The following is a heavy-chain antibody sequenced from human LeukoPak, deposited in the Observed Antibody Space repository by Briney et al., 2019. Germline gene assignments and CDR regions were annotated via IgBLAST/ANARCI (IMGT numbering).Heavy chain of an antibody. CDR2: ISAYNGNT. D-gene: IGHD3-9*01. J-gene: IGHJ4*02. Sequence: ASVKVSCKASGYTFTSYDFSWVRQAPGQGLEWMGWISAYNGNTNYAQKLQGRVTMTTDTSTSTAYMELRSLRSDDTAVYYCARGDDILTGYFRGFDYWGQGTLVTVSS. CDR1: GYTFTSYD. CDR3: ARGDDILTGYFRGFDY. V-gene: IGHV1-18*01.